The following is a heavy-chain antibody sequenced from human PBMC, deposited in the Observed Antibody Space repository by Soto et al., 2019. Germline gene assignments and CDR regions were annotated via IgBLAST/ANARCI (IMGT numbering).Heavy chain of an antibody. CDR2: ISAYNGNT. Sequence: ASVKVSCKASGYTFTSYGISWVRQAPGQGLEWMGWISAYNGNTNYAQKLQGRVTMTTDTSTSTAYMELRSLRSDDTAVYYCARGAEQSSYYYYYYGMHVWGQGTTVTVSS. J-gene: IGHJ6*02. CDR3: ARGAEQSSYYYYYYGMHV. D-gene: IGHD6-19*01. V-gene: IGHV1-18*01. CDR1: GYTFTSYG.